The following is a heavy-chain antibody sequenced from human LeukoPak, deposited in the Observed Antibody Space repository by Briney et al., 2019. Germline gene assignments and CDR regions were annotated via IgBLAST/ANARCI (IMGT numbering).Heavy chain of an antibody. J-gene: IGHJ4*02. V-gene: IGHV3-23*01. CDR2: ISGSDGST. D-gene: IGHD2-15*01. CDR3: ARDYGSCPGDY. CDR1: GFTFSRYA. Sequence: GGSLRLSCAASGFTFSRYAMTWVRQAPGKGLEWVSSISGSDGSTYYADSVKGRFTISRDNSKNTLYLQMNSLRAEDTAVYYCARDYGSCPGDYWGQGTLVTVSS.